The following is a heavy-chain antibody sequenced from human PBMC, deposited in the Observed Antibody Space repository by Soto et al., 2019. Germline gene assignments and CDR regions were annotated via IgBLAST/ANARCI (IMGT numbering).Heavy chain of an antibody. CDR1: GYTFTSYG. D-gene: IGHD6-13*01. Sequence: ASVKVSCKASGYTFTSYGISWVRQAPGQGLEWMGFISAYNGNTNYAQKLQGRVTMTTDTSTSTAYMELRSLRSYDTAVYYCAIATIAAAGTHYYSYYGMDXWGQGTTFTVS. CDR3: AIATIAAAGTHYYSYYGMDX. V-gene: IGHV1-18*04. J-gene: IGHJ6*02. CDR2: ISAYNGNT.